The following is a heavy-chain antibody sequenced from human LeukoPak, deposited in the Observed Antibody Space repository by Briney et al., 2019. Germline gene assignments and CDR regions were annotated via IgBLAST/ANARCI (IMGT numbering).Heavy chain of an antibody. CDR1: GGSISSYY. CDR2: IYYSGST. Sequence: SETLSLTCTVSGGSISSYYWSWIRQPPGKGLEWIGYIYYSGSTNYNPSLKSRATISIDTSKNQFSLKLSSVTAADTAVYYCARRRSGSSHNYDYWGQGTLVTVSS. CDR3: ARRRSGSSHNYDY. D-gene: IGHD1-26*01. V-gene: IGHV4-59*12. J-gene: IGHJ4*02.